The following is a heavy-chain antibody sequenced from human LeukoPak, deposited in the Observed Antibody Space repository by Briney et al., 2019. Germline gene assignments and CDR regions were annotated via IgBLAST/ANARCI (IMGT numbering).Heavy chain of an antibody. CDR2: IYHSGST. Sequence: SETLSLTCAVSGGSISSSNWWSWVRQPPGKGLEWIGEIYHSGSTNYNPSLKSRVTISVDKSKNQFSLKLSSVTAADTAVYYCARGSQTIPIVGATHFDYWGQGTLVTVSS. CDR3: ARGSQTIPIVGATHFDY. CDR1: GGSISSSNW. J-gene: IGHJ4*02. D-gene: IGHD1-26*01. V-gene: IGHV4-4*02.